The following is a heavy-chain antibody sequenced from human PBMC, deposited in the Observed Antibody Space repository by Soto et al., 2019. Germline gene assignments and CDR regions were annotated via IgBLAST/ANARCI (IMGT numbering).Heavy chain of an antibody. J-gene: IGHJ5*02. CDR3: ARDTGYYDFWSGYYRFDWFDP. V-gene: IGHV4-59*01. CDR1: GGSISSYY. D-gene: IGHD3-3*01. Sequence: PSETLSLTCTVSGGSISSYYWSWIRQPPGKGLECIGYIYYSGSTNYNPSLKSRVTISVDTSKNQFSLKLSSVTAADTAVYYCARDTGYYDFWSGYYRFDWFDPWGQGTLVTVSS. CDR2: IYYSGST.